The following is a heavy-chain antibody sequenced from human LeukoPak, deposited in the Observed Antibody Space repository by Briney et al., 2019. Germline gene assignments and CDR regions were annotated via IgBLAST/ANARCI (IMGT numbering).Heavy chain of an antibody. D-gene: IGHD5-18*01. CDR3: ARQGYTYGYDS. J-gene: IGHJ4*02. CDR2: IYPGDSDS. V-gene: IGHV5-51*01. CDR1: GNSFTTYW. Sequence: GGSLKISCKGSGNSFTTYWITWVRQMPGKGLDWMGIIYPGDSDSRYSPSFQGQVTMSADKSISTAYLQWSSLKASDTAMYYCARQGYTYGYDSWGQGTLVTVSS.